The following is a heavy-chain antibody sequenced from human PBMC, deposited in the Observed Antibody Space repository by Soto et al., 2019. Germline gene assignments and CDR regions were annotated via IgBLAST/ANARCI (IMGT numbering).Heavy chain of an antibody. CDR2: FDPEDGET. J-gene: IGHJ4*02. D-gene: IGHD3-10*01. CDR1: GYTLTELS. V-gene: IGHV1-24*01. Sequence: ASVKVSCKVSGYTLTELSMHWVRQAPGKGLEWMGGFDPEDGETIYAQKFQGRVTMTEDTSTDTAYMELSSLRSEDTAVYYCATCADYYGCYYYWGQRSLVRVSS. CDR3: ATCADYYGCYYY.